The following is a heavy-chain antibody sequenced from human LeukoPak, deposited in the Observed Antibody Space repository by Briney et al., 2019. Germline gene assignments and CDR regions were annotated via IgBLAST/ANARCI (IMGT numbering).Heavy chain of an antibody. CDR1: GFTFRNYG. D-gene: IGHD3-10*01. Sequence: PGGSLRLSCVASGFTFRNYGLHWVRQAPGKGLEWVAFIRYAGTVKYYADSVKGRFTISRDNSKSTVYLQMNSLRVEDAAVYYCSKDLTSDFGGDLDPWGQGTLVTVSS. V-gene: IGHV3-30*02. J-gene: IGHJ5*02. CDR2: IRYAGTVK. CDR3: SKDLTSDFGGDLDP.